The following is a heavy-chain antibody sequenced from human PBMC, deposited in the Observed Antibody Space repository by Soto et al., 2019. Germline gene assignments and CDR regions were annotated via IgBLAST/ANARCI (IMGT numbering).Heavy chain of an antibody. CDR3: AGQYSSSSVEF. D-gene: IGHD6-6*01. J-gene: IGHJ4*02. CDR2: ISGSGAITI. V-gene: IGHV3-48*04. CDR1: GFSFSSYP. Sequence: GGSLRLSCLASGFSFSSYPMTWVRQAPGEGLEWVSVISGSGAITIYYADSVKGRFTISRDNAKNSLYLQMNSLRAEDTAVYYCAGQYSSSSVEFWGQGTLVNVSS.